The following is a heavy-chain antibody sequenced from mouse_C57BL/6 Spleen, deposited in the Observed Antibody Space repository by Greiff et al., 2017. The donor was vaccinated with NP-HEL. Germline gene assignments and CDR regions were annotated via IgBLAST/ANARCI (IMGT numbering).Heavy chain of an antibody. D-gene: IGHD1-1*01. Sequence: EVKVVESGEGLVKPGGSLKLSCAASGFTFSSYAMSWVRQTPEKRLEWVAYISSGGDYIYYADTVKGRFTISRDNARNTLYLQMSSLKSEDTAMYYCTREDYYGSSYGYFDVWGTGTTVTVSS. CDR3: TREDYYGSSYGYFDV. CDR1: GFTFSSYA. V-gene: IGHV5-9-1*02. J-gene: IGHJ1*03. CDR2: ISSGGDYI.